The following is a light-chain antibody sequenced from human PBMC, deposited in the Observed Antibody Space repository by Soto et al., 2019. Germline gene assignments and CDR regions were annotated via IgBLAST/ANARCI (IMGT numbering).Light chain of an antibody. J-gene: IGKJ2*01. CDR2: AAS. CDR1: QSVTSNN. CDR3: HQYETSPRT. V-gene: IGKV3-20*01. Sequence: EIVLTQSPDTLSLSPGERVTLFCRASQSVTSNNLAWYQQKRGQAPRLLIHAASIRAAGTPVRISGSGSGTDFVLTISRLEPEDFAIYYCHQYETSPRTFGQGTQLEI.